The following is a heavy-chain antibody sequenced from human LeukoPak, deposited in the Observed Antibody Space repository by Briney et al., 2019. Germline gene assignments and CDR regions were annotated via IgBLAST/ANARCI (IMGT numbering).Heavy chain of an antibody. D-gene: IGHD6-19*01. J-gene: IGHJ4*02. CDR1: GFTFSSYA. CDR2: ISYDGSNK. Sequence: GRSLRLSCAASGFTFSSYAMHWVRQAPGKGLEWVAVISYDGSNKYYADSVKGRFTISRDNSKNTVYLQMNSLRAEDTAVYYCAKTTTGYSSGRFPGWPVDYWGQGTLVTVSS. CDR3: AKTTTGYSSGRFPGWPVDY. V-gene: IGHV3-30*04.